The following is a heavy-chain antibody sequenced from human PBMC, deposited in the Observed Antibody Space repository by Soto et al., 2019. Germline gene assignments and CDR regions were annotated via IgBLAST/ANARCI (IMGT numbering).Heavy chain of an antibody. Sequence: QGQLVESGGGVVQPGRSLRLSCTASAFTFTSYAMHWVRQAPGKGLEGVAVISYDGIIKHSADSVKGRFTISRDNSKNTLYLQMNSLRAEDTAIYYCARAKFLYDRSTHYYGSDVWGQATTVTVSS. J-gene: IGHJ6*02. CDR3: ARAKFLYDRSTHYYGSDV. V-gene: IGHV3-30*14. D-gene: IGHD3-22*01. CDR1: AFTFTSYA. CDR2: ISYDGIIK.